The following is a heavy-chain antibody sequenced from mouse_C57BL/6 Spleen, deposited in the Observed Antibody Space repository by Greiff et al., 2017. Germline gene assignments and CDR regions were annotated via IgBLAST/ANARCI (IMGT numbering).Heavy chain of an antibody. V-gene: IGHV1-66*01. J-gene: IGHJ2*01. Sequence: QVHVKQSGPELVKPGASVKISCKASGYSFTSYYIHWVKQRPGQGLEWIGWIYPGSGNTKYNEKFKGKATLTADTSSSTAYMQLSSLTSEDSAVYDCERTDYGINSYYFDYWGQGTTLTVSS. CDR1: GYSFTSYY. CDR2: IYPGSGNT. CDR3: ERTDYGINSYYFDY. D-gene: IGHD2-1*01.